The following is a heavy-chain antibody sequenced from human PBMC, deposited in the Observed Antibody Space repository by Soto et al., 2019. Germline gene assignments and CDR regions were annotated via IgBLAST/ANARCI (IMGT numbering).Heavy chain of an antibody. D-gene: IGHD6-6*01. CDR2: ISGSGGST. Sequence: EVQLLESGGGLVQPGGSLRLSCAASGFTFTTYAMTWVRQAPGKGLEWVSAISGSGGSTYYADSVKGRFTISRDISKNTLFLQMNSLRAEDTAVYYCAKNWDTTFSSSSHWGQGTLVTVSS. CDR1: GFTFTTYA. J-gene: IGHJ4*02. V-gene: IGHV3-23*01. CDR3: AKNWDTTFSSSSH.